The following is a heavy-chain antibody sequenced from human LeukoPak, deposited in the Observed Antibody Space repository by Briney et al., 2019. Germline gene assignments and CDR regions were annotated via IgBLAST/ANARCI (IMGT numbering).Heavy chain of an antibody. CDR2: IYYSGTT. D-gene: IGHD1-26*01. CDR1: GGSISSSSYY. Sequence: SETLSLTCTVSGGSISSSSYYWGWIRQPPGKGLEWIGTIYYSGTTYYNPSLESRVTISVDTSKNQFSQKLTSVTAADTAVYYCARHKMGTTRLYYFDYWGQGTLVTVSS. CDR3: ARHKMGTTRLYYFDY. J-gene: IGHJ4*02. V-gene: IGHV4-39*01.